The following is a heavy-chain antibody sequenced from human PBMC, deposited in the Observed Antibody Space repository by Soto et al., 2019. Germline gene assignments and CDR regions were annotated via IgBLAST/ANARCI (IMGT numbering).Heavy chain of an antibody. D-gene: IGHD5-12*01. CDR3: VRDGRSGYARDGFDI. V-gene: IGHV4-59*01. Sequence: QVQLQESGPGLVKPSETLSLTCTVSGGSISSYYWSWIRQPPGKGLEWVGYIYYTGSTKYNPSLTSRFTMSVDTSKNQFSLKLSSVTAADTAVYYCVRDGRSGYARDGFDIWGQGTMVTVSS. CDR1: GGSISSYY. J-gene: IGHJ3*02. CDR2: IYYTGST.